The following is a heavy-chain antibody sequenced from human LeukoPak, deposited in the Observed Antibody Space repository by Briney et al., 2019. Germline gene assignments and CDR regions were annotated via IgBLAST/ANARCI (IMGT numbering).Heavy chain of an antibody. CDR2: IWYDGTNK. J-gene: IGHJ4*02. Sequence: PGRSLRLSCAASGFTFSSYGMHWVRQAPGRGLEWVAVIWYDGTNKYYADSVKGRFTISRDNSKNTLYLQMNSLSAEDTAVYYCARRDGYDFDYWGQGTLVTVSS. CDR3: ARRDGYDFDY. V-gene: IGHV3-33*01. CDR1: GFTFSSYG. D-gene: IGHD5-24*01.